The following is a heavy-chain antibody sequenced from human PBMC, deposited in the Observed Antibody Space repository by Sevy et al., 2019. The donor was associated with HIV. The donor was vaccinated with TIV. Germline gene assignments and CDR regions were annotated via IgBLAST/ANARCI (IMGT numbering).Heavy chain of an antibody. CDR3: ARDLASGSFFSLYFDH. CDR2: ISSSGTII. J-gene: IGHJ4*02. Sequence: GGSLRLSCAASGLNVSDYFMTWIRQAPGKRPEWVAYISSSGTIIYYADSVKGRFTISRDNAKNSLYLQMNSLRVEDTAMYYCARDLASGSFFSLYFDHWGQGAPVTVSS. V-gene: IGHV3-11*01. CDR1: GLNVSDYF. D-gene: IGHD3-10*01.